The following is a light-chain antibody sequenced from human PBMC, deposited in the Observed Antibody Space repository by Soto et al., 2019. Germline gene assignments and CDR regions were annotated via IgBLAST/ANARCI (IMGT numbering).Light chain of an antibody. CDR2: KVF. CDR3: LQTAHWRYT. CDR1: QSLVYADGNTY. V-gene: IGKV2-30*01. Sequence: DVVMTQSPLPLPVTLGQSASISCTSSQSLVYADGNTYLNWLQQRPGQSPRRLIYKVFNRDSGVPDRFAGSASGSEFTLTISRVEEDDIGVYYCLQTAHWRYTFGRGTKGDLK. J-gene: IGKJ2*01.